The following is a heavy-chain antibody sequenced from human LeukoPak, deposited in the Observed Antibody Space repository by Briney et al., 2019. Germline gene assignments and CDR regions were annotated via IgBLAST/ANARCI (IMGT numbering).Heavy chain of an antibody. Sequence: SETLSLTCTVPGGSISSYYWSWIRQPPGKGLEWIGYIYYSGSTNYNPSLKSRVTISVDTSKNQFSLKLSSVTAADTAVYYCAGAVVATTWGFYGMDVWGQGTTVTVSS. D-gene: IGHD2-15*01. CDR3: AGAVVATTWGFYGMDV. V-gene: IGHV4-59*01. CDR2: IYYSGST. J-gene: IGHJ6*02. CDR1: GGSISSYY.